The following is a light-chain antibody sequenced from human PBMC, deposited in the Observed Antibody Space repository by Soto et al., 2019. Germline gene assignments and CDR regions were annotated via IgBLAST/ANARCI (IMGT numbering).Light chain of an antibody. Sequence: EGLLTQSPATLSLSPGERATLSCRTSQSVRTYVAWYQRKPGQAPRLLIYDASNRADIPARFSGSGSGTDFTLTISSLVPEDFAVYYCQQRRDWPYTFGQGTRLEIK. J-gene: IGKJ5*01. CDR3: QQRRDWPYT. CDR2: DAS. V-gene: IGKV3-11*01. CDR1: QSVRTY.